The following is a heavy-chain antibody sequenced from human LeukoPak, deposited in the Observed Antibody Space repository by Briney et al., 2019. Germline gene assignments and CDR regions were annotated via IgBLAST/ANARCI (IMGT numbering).Heavy chain of an antibody. Sequence: GGSLRLSCAASGFTVSSNYMSWVRQAPGKGLEWVSVIYSGGSTYYADSVKGRFTISRDNSKNTLYLQMNSLRAEDTAVYYCARDKYYYDSSGYYAPYYYYGMDAWGQGTTVTVSS. V-gene: IGHV3-53*01. CDR2: IYSGGST. J-gene: IGHJ6*02. D-gene: IGHD3-22*01. CDR1: GFTVSSNY. CDR3: ARDKYYYDSSGYYAPYYYYGMDA.